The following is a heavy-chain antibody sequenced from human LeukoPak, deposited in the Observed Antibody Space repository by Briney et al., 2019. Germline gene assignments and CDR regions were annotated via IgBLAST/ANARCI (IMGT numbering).Heavy chain of an antibody. CDR3: ARGGETNNWYPGYFDY. D-gene: IGHD1-1*01. Sequence: GSLRLSCAASGFTSSNYWMHWVRQAPGKGPVWVSRIKSDGSSTRFADSVQGRFTISRDNGKNTLYLQMDSLRAEDTAVYYCARGGETNNWYPGYFDYWGQGALVTVSS. CDR2: IKSDGSST. CDR1: GFTSSNYW. V-gene: IGHV3-74*01. J-gene: IGHJ4*02.